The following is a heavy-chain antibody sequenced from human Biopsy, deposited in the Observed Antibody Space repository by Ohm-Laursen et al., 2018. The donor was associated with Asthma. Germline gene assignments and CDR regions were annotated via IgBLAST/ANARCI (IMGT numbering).Heavy chain of an antibody. D-gene: IGHD3-22*01. Sequence: LSLTCAASGFAVSRDHMFWVRQAPGKGLEWVSVIYSGGTSHTVDSVRGRFTISRDYSKNTLYLQMHSLRAEDTAVYYCARGDSSNWSHYYFDYWGQGTLVTVSS. CDR3: ARGDSSNWSHYYFDY. J-gene: IGHJ4*02. CDR1: GFAVSRDH. V-gene: IGHV3-53*01. CDR2: IYSGGTS.